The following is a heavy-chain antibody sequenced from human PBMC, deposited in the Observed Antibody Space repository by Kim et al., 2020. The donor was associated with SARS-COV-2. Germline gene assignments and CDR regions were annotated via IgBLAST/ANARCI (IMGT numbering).Heavy chain of an antibody. CDR1: GGSISSSSYY. D-gene: IGHD3-22*01. CDR2: IYYSGST. Sequence: SETLSLTCTVSGGSISSSSYYWGWIRQPPGLGLEWIVSIYYSGSTYYNPSLKSRVTISVDTSKNQFSLKLSSVTAADTAVYYCARTDYTSSGYGGQGDYWGQGTLVTVSS. V-gene: IGHV4-39*01. CDR3: ARTDYTSSGYGGQGDY. J-gene: IGHJ4*02.